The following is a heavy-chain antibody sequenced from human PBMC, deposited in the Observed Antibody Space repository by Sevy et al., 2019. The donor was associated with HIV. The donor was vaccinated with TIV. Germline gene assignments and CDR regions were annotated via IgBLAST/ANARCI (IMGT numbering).Heavy chain of an antibody. CDR2: IRYDGSNK. CDR3: AKQENKYCSSTSCYPYYYGMDV. V-gene: IGHV3-30*02. CDR1: GFTFSSYG. D-gene: IGHD2-2*01. J-gene: IGHJ6*02. Sequence: GGSLRLSCAASGFTFSSYGMHWVRQAPGKGLEWVAFIRYDGSNKYYADSVKGRFTISRDNSKNTLYLQMNSLRAEDTAVYYCAKQENKYCSSTSCYPYYYGMDVWGPGTTVTVSS.